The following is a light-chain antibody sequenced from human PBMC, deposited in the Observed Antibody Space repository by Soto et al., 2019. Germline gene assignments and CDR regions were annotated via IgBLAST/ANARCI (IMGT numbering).Light chain of an antibody. V-gene: IGLV1-40*01. CDR3: QSYDSSLSASV. CDR1: SSTIGAGYD. J-gene: IGLJ3*02. CDR2: VNN. Sequence: QSVLTQPPSVSGAPGQRVTISCTGSSSTIGAGYDVHWYQQVTGPAPKLLIYVNNNRPSGVPDRFSGSKSGTSASLVITGLQAEDEADYDCQSYDSSLSASVFGGGTKLTVL.